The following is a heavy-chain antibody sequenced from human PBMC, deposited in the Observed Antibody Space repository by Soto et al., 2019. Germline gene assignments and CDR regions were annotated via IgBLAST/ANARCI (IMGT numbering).Heavy chain of an antibody. CDR1: GFSFSDYY. CDR2: ISGSGDNI. D-gene: IGHD2-15*01. CDR3: ARGACITCYYDDWFDT. J-gene: IGHJ5*02. Sequence: QVQLVESGGGLVKPGGSLRVSCAASGFSFSDYYMTWIRQAPGKGLEWVSYISGSGDNIHYADSVKGRFTISRDNAKNSLYLQMDSLRVEDTAVYYCARGACITCYYDDWFDTWGQGTLVTASS. V-gene: IGHV3-11*01.